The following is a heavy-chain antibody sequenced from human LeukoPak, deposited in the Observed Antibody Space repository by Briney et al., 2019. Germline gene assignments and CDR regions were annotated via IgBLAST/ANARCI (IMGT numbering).Heavy chain of an antibody. V-gene: IGHV3-74*01. CDR1: GFTSSTYW. Sequence: GGSLRLSCAASGFTSSTYWMHWVRQAPGKGLVWVSRIKSDGSSTSYADSVKGRFTISRDNAKNTLYLQMNSLRAEDTAVYYCTRDQVYCTGGYCYFEYWGQGTLVSVSS. J-gene: IGHJ4*02. CDR2: IKSDGSST. CDR3: TRDQVYCTGGYCYFEY. D-gene: IGHD2-8*02.